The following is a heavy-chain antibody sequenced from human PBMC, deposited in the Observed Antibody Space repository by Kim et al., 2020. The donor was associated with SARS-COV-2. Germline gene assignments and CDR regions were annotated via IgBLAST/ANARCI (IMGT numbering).Heavy chain of an antibody. D-gene: IGHD2-15*01. CDR2: IYYSGST. CDR3: ARDAHNLGYCSGGSCYSRGWRAFDI. Sequence: SETLSLTCTVSGGSISSYYWSWIRQPPGKGLEWIGYIYYSGSTNYNPSLKSRVTISVDTSKNQFSLKLSSVTAADTAVYYCARDAHNLGYCSGGSCYSRGWRAFDIWGQGTMVTVSS. J-gene: IGHJ3*02. V-gene: IGHV4-59*13. CDR1: GGSISSYY.